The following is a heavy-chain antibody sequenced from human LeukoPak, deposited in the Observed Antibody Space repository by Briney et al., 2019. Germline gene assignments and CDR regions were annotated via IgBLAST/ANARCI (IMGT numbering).Heavy chain of an antibody. J-gene: IGHJ4*02. CDR3: ARRAPSHDFDS. CDR1: GFTFSSYS. V-gene: IGHV3-21*01. CDR2: ISTTGSHT. Sequence: GGSLRLSCAASGFTFSSYSMNWVRQAPGKGPEWVSSISTTGSHTYYAESVKGRFTISRDNAERTLYLEMNSLRAGDTAVYFCARRAPSHDFDSWGQGTLVTVSS.